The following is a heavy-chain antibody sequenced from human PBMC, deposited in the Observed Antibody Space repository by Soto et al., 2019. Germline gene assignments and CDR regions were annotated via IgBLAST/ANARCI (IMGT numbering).Heavy chain of an antibody. CDR3: ATGDCSGGSCYSYSYDYYYMDV. CDR1: GFTFSSYG. CDR2: IWYDGSNK. Sequence: QVQLVESGGGVVQPGRSLRLSCAASGFTFSSYGMHWVRQAPGKGLEWVAVIWYDGSNKYYADSVKGRFTISRDNSKNTLYLQMNSLRAEDTAVYYCATGDCSGGSCYSYSYDYYYMDVWGKGTTVTVSS. D-gene: IGHD2-15*01. V-gene: IGHV3-33*01. J-gene: IGHJ6*03.